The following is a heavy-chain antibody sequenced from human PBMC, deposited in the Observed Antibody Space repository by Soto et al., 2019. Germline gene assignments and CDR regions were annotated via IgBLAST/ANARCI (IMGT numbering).Heavy chain of an antibody. V-gene: IGHV4-59*01. J-gene: IGHJ4*02. Sequence: PSETLSLTCTVSGGSISNYYWSWIRQPPGKGLEWIGYMYYSGSTNYNPSLKSRVTISVDTSKNQFSLKLSSVTAADTAVYYCVRAGAATLSDYWGQGTLVTVSS. CDR1: GGSISNYY. D-gene: IGHD2-15*01. CDR2: MYYSGST. CDR3: VRAGAATLSDY.